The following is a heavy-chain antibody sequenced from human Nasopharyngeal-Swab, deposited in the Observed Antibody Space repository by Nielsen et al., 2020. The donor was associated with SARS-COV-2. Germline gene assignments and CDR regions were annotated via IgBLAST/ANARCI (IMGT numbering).Heavy chain of an antibody. CDR2: IYYSGST. V-gene: IGHV4-30-4*01. J-gene: IGHJ5*02. Sequence: SETLSLTCTVSGGSISSGDYYWSWIRQPPGKGLEWIGYIYYSGSTYYNPSLKSRVTISVDTSKNQFSLKLSSVTAADTAVYYCAREGFSITIFGVVIRWFDPWGQGTLVTASS. CDR1: GGSISSGDYY. D-gene: IGHD3-3*01. CDR3: AREGFSITIFGVVIRWFDP.